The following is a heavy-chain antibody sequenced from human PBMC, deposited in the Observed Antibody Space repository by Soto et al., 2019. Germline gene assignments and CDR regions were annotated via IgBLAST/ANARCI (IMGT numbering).Heavy chain of an antibody. D-gene: IGHD6-6*01. J-gene: IGHJ5*02. V-gene: IGHV1-69*13. Sequence: ASVKVSCKASGGTFSSYAISWVRQAPGQGLEWMGGIIPIFGTANYAQKFQGRVTITADESTSTAYMELSSLRSEDTAVYYCARDPNFSSSAVDWFDPWGQGTLVTVSS. CDR1: GGTFSSYA. CDR3: ARDPNFSSSAVDWFDP. CDR2: IIPIFGTA.